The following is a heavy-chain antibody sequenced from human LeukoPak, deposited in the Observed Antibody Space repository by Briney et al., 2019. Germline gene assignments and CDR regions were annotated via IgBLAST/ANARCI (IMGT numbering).Heavy chain of an antibody. J-gene: IGHJ4*02. CDR2: IFYSGNS. CDR1: GGSLSSYY. D-gene: IGHD1-1*01. V-gene: IGHV4-59*01. CDR3: ARGPTRYYFDY. Sequence: WETLSLTCTVSGGSLSSYYWSWIRQSPGKGLQWIGHIFYSGNSNYNPSLKSRVVISLDTSKNQFSLNLTSVTAADTALYYCARGPTRYYFDYWGQGTLVPVSS.